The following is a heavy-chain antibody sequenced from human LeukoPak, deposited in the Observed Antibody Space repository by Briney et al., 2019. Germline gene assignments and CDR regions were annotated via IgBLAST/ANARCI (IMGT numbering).Heavy chain of an antibody. V-gene: IGHV3-23*01. D-gene: IGHD3-10*01. J-gene: IGHJ6*02. CDR1: GFTFSSYA. CDR2: IGVGT. CDR3: AKSGAYYGSGDGMDV. Sequence: GGSLRLSCAASGFTFSSYAMNWVRQAPGKGLEWVSTIGVGTYYADSVKGRFTISRDNSKNTLYLQMNSLRAEDTAMYYCAKSGAYYGSGDGMDVWGQGTTVTVSS.